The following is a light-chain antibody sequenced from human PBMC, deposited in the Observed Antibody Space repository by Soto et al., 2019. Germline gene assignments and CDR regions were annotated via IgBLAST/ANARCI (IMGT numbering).Light chain of an antibody. V-gene: IGKV3-20*01. CDR2: GAS. CDR1: QSVDTLY. J-gene: IGKJ1*01. Sequence: EIVLTQSPGSLSLSPGERATLSCRASQSVDTLYLAWYQQHPGQAPRLLIRGASRRATGIPDRFSGSGSETDFTLTISGLDPEDFAVYYCQQYDRLPWTFGQGTKVELK. CDR3: QQYDRLPWT.